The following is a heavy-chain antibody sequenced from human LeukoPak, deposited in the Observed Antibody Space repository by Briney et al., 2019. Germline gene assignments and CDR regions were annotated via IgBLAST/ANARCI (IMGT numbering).Heavy chain of an antibody. J-gene: IGHJ4*02. Sequence: ASVKVSCKASGYTFTSYYMYWVRQAPGQGLEWMGIINPNRGSTSYAQKLQGRVTMTTDTSTSTAYMELRTLRSDDTAVYYCARADTVRLGELSHFDYWSQGTLVTVSS. V-gene: IGHV1-46*01. CDR3: ARADTVRLGELSHFDY. CDR2: INPNRGST. D-gene: IGHD3-16*02. CDR1: GYTFTSYY.